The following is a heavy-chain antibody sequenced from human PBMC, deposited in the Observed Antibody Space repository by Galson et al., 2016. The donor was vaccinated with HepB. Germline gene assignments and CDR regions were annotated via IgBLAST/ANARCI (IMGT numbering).Heavy chain of an antibody. Sequence: SVKVSCKASGFTFSDAAMQWVRQARGQRLEWIGWIVVGNGNTNYAQKFQERVTITSDMSTSTAYMELSSLRSEDTAVYYCVRGGSGTYYYYGMDVWGQGITVTVSS. CDR1: GFTFSDAA. CDR2: IVVGNGNT. V-gene: IGHV1-58*02. D-gene: IGHD1-26*01. CDR3: VRGGSGTYYYYGMDV. J-gene: IGHJ6*02.